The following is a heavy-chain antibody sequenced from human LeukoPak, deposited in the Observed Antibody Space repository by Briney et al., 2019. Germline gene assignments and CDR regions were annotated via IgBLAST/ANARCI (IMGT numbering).Heavy chain of an antibody. D-gene: IGHD1-26*01. CDR1: GFTFSSYR. CDR3: AKDMGRYSGSYYDY. CDR2: ISSSSSYI. V-gene: IGHV3-21*01. Sequence: GGSLRLSCVASGFTFSSYRLNWVRQAPGKGLEWVSSISSSSSYIYYAQSVKGRFTISRGNAKNSLYLQVNSLRAEDTAVYYCAKDMGRYSGSYYDYWGQGTLVTVSS. J-gene: IGHJ4*02.